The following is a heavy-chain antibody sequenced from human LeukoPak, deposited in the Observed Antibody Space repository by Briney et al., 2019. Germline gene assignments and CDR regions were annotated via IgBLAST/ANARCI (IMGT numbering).Heavy chain of an antibody. CDR1: GGSISSYY. J-gene: IGHJ5*02. V-gene: IGHV4-59*08. D-gene: IGHD5-24*01. Sequence: SETLSLTSTVSGGSISSYYWSWIRQPPGKGLEWIGYIYYSGSTNYNPSLKSRVTISVDTSKNQFSLKLSSVTAADTAVYYCARLFRVSGATKFDPWGQGTLVTVSS. CDR3: ARLFRVSGATKFDP. CDR2: IYYSGST.